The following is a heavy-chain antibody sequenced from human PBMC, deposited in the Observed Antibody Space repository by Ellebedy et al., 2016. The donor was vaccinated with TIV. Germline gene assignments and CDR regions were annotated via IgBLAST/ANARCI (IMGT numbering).Heavy chain of an antibody. Sequence: SETLSLTXTVSARSISDYYWSWIRQPAGKGLEWIGRIHSIGSTNYKASLKSRVTMSVDTSKNQFSLQLSSVTAADTAVYYCARMRSSGWYYFDDWGRGTLVTVSS. D-gene: IGHD6-19*01. CDR2: IHSIGST. V-gene: IGHV4-4*07. J-gene: IGHJ4*02. CDR1: ARSISDYY. CDR3: ARMRSSGWYYFDD.